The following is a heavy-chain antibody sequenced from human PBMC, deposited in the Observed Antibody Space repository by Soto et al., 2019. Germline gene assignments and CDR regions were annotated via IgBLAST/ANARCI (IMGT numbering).Heavy chain of an antibody. CDR3: ARRLGAAGDYFYGLDV. D-gene: IGHD6-25*01. CDR2: ISPNSGRT. Sequence: QEQLVQSGAEVKKPGASVKVSCKASGYTFTEYYIHWVRQVPGRGLEWMGWISPNSGRTKSAQKFQGWVTMTEDTSIATVYMELNGLKSDDTAIYFCARRLGAAGDYFYGLDVWGQGTAVIVSS. CDR1: GYTFTEYY. J-gene: IGHJ6*02. V-gene: IGHV1-2*04.